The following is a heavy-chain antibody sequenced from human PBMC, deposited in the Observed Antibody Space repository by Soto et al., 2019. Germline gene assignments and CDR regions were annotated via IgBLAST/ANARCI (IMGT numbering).Heavy chain of an antibody. D-gene: IGHD2-8*02. CDR2: IIPSFGTV. CDR1: GGIFSSYA. V-gene: IGHV1-69*12. Sequence: QVQLVQSGAEVKKPGSSVKVSCKASGGIFSSYAISWVRQAPGQGLEWVGGIIPSFGTVEFAQKFQGRVTISADESTTTAYMELSSLRSDDTAVYYCASLLGGGKSVQWGQGTLVTVSS. J-gene: IGHJ4*02. CDR3: ASLLGGGKSVQ.